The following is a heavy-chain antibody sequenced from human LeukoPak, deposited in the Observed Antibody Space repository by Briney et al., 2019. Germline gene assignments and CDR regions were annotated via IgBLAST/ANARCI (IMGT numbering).Heavy chain of an antibody. D-gene: IGHD3-10*01. CDR1: GHILTELS. V-gene: IGHV1-24*01. Sequence: ASVKVSCKVSGHILTELSMHWVRQAPGQGLEWRGGFDSEDADTIYAHKFQGRVTMTEDTSTDTAYMELSSLRSEDTAVYYRAIDLHLFRTRPDFDFWGQGTLVTVSS. CDR2: FDSEDADT. J-gene: IGHJ4*02. CDR3: AIDLHLFRTRPDFDF.